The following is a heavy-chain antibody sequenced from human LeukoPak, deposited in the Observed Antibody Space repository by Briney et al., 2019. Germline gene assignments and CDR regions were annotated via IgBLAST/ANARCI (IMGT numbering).Heavy chain of an antibody. Sequence: PSETLSLTCTVSGGSISSSDYSWGWISKPPGKGLEWIGTIYYSGSTYHNPSLKSRVSISVYTSKNQFSLKLSSVTAADTAVYYCARLRTAYSTSSFLDYWGQGTLVTVSS. CDR2: IYYSGST. D-gene: IGHD6-6*01. V-gene: IGHV4-39*01. J-gene: IGHJ4*02. CDR1: GGSISSSDYS. CDR3: ARLRTAYSTSSFLDY.